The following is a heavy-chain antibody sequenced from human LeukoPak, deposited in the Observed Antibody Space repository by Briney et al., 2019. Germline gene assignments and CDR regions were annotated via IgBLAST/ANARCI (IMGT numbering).Heavy chain of an antibody. CDR2: ISSSSSYI. D-gene: IGHD3-16*01. Sequence: GGSLRLSCAASGFTFSSYSMNWVRQAPGKGLEWVSSISSSSSYIYNADSVKGRFTISRGNAKNSLYLQMNSLRAEDTAVYYCARDVVKNVWGSYVEIEANWFDPWGQGTLVTVSS. CDR3: ARDVVKNVWGSYVEIEANWFDP. V-gene: IGHV3-21*01. J-gene: IGHJ5*02. CDR1: GFTFSSYS.